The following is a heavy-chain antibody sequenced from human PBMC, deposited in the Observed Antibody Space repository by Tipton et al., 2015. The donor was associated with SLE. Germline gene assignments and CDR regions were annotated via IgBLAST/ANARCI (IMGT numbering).Heavy chain of an antibody. V-gene: IGHV3-7*03. D-gene: IGHD3-22*01. Sequence: SLRLSCAASGFTFNTYEMNWVRQAPGKGLEWVANIKQDGREKYYVDSVKGRFTISRDNAKNSIYLQMNNLRAEDTAVYYCARDLYYYDTSGYYSLLDYWGQRTLVTVSS. CDR3: ARDLYYYDTSGYYSLLDY. CDR1: GFTFNTYE. CDR2: IKQDGREK. J-gene: IGHJ4*02.